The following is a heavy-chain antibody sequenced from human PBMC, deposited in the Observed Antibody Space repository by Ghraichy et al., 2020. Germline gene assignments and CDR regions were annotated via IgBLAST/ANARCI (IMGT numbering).Heavy chain of an antibody. CDR3: AKTRAYLHA. D-gene: IGHD2-2*02. J-gene: IGHJ5*02. CDR1: GGSIVNPGYY. V-gene: IGHV4-61*02. Sequence: SETLSLTCTVSGGSIVNPGYYWSWIRQPAGKGLQWIGRIYVNGDTNYNPSLRSRITMSVDTSKNQFSLNMSSVTAADTAVYYCAKTRAYLHAWGQGALVTVSS. CDR2: IYVNGDT.